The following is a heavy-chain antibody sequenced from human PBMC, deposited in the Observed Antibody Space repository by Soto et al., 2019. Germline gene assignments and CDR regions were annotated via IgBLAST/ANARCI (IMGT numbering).Heavy chain of an antibody. CDR2: ISANYGNT. CDR3: ARGEELAAAGTLDP. CDR1: GYTFTSYA. D-gene: IGHD6-13*01. J-gene: IGHJ5*02. V-gene: IGHV1-18*01. Sequence: ASVKVSCKASGYTFTSYAISWVRQAPGQGLEWMGWISANYGNTNYAQKLQGRVTMTTDASTSTAYMELSSLRSDDTAVYYCARGEELAAAGTLDPWGQGTLVTVSS.